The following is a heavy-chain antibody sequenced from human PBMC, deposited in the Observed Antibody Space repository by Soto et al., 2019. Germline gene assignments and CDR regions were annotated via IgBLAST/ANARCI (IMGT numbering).Heavy chain of an antibody. D-gene: IGHD2-2*02. CDR2: INHSGST. CDR1: GGSFSGYY. Sequence: SETLSLTCAVYGGSFSGYYWSWIRQPPGKGLEWIGEINHSGSTNYNPSLKSRVTISVDTSKNQFSLKLSSVTAADTAVYYCARSIVVVPAAIGWFDPRGQGTLVTVPS. J-gene: IGHJ5*02. CDR3: ARSIVVVPAAIGWFDP. V-gene: IGHV4-34*01.